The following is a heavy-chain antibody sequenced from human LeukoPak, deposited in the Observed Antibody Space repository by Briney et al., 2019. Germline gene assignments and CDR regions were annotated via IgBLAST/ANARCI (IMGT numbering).Heavy chain of an antibody. CDR3: ATERGIVGASVGFDY. V-gene: IGHV1-2*02. D-gene: IGHD1-26*01. CDR2: INPHSGGT. J-gene: IGHJ4*02. CDR1: GYTFTGFY. Sequence: ASVKVSCKASGYTFTGFYMHWVRHAPGQGLEWVGWINPHSGGTNYAQKFQGRVSMTRDTSISTAYMELSRLKSDDTAVYYCATERGIVGASVGFDYWGQGTLVTVSS.